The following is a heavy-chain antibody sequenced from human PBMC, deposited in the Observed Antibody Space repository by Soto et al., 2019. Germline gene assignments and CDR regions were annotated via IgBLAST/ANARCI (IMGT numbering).Heavy chain of an antibody. Sequence: PGGSLRLSCAASGFTFSSYAMSWVRQAPGKGLEWVSAISGSGGSTYYADSVKGRFTISRDNSKNTLYLQMNSLRAEDTAVYYCAKDHCTNGVCYTSFDYWGQGTLVTVSS. CDR2: ISGSGGST. CDR3: AKDHCTNGVCYTSFDY. D-gene: IGHD2-8*01. V-gene: IGHV3-23*01. J-gene: IGHJ4*02. CDR1: GFTFSSYA.